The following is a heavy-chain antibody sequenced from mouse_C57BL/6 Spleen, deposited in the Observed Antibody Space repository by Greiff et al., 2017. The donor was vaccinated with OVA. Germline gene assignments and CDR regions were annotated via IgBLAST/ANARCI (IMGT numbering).Heavy chain of an antibody. D-gene: IGHD1-1*01. CDR2: IYPGDGDT. V-gene: IGHV1-82*01. CDR3: APDYYGSSSYAMDY. J-gene: IGHJ4*01. Sequence: QVQLKQSGPELVKPGASVKISCKASGYAFSSSWMNWVKQRPGKGLEWIGRIYPGDGDTNYNGKFTGKATLTADKSSSTAYMQLSSLTSEDSAVYFCAPDYYGSSSYAMDYWGQGTSVTVSS. CDR1: GYAFSSSW.